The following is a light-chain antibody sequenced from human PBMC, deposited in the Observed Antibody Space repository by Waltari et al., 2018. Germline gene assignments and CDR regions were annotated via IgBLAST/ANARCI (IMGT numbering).Light chain of an antibody. V-gene: IGKV1-39*01. CDR1: ESISSY. J-gene: IGKJ2*01. CDR2: AAS. Sequence: DIQMTQSPSSLSASVGDRVTLTCRASESISSYLNWYQQKPGKAPQLLIYAASNLQTGVPSRFSGSGSGTDCSLTITSLQPEDFATYYGQQSYSSPRTVGQGTKLEIK. CDR3: QQSYSSPRT.